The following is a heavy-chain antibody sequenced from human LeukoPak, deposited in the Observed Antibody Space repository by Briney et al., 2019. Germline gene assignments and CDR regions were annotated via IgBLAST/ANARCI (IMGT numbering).Heavy chain of an antibody. CDR2: IRLDGGNK. Sequence: PGGSLRLSCAASGFTFSAYAMHWVRQAPGKGLEWVAFIRLDGGNKNYGDSVKGRFTISRDNSKNTLYLEMNSLRSEDTAVYYCAKTGEGYYFDYWGQGTLVTVSS. J-gene: IGHJ4*02. V-gene: IGHV3-30*02. D-gene: IGHD7-27*01. CDR3: AKTGEGYYFDY. CDR1: GFTFSAYA.